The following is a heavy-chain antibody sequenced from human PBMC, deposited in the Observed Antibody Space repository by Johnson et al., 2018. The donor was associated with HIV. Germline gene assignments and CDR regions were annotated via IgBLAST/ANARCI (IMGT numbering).Heavy chain of an antibody. D-gene: IGHD3-3*01. CDR2: INWNGDNT. CDR1: GFTFDEYA. J-gene: IGHJ3*02. V-gene: IGHV3-20*04. Sequence: VQLVESGGGVVQPGGSLRLSCAASGFTFDEYAMSWVRQGPGKGLEWVSGINWNGDNTGYADSVKGRFTISRDNSKSTLYLQMNSLRAEDTAVYYCANDFWSGSGIWGQGTMVTVSS. CDR3: ANDFWSGSGI.